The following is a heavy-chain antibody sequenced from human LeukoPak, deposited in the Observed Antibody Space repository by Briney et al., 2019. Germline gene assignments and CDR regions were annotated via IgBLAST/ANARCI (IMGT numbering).Heavy chain of an antibody. Sequence: GGSLRLSCAASGFTFSSYWMSWVRQAPGKGLEWVANIKQDGSEKYYVDSVKGRFTISRDNAKNSLYLQMNSLRAEDTAVYYCARDTRRWTYGSGSTGIRWGQGTLVTVSS. CDR1: GFTFSSYW. J-gene: IGHJ4*02. D-gene: IGHD3-10*01. V-gene: IGHV3-7*01. CDR2: IKQDGSEK. CDR3: ARDTRRWTYGSGSTGIR.